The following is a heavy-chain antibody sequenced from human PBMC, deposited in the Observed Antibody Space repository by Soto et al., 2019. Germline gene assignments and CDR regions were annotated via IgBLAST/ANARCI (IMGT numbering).Heavy chain of an antibody. CDR2: INPNSGGT. J-gene: IGHJ4*02. CDR1: GYTFTGYY. V-gene: IGHV1-2*02. Sequence: ASVKVSCKASGYTFTGYYMHWVRQAPGQGLEWMGWINPNSGGTNYAQKFQGRVTMTRDTSISTAYMELGRLRSDDTAVYYCARGSHYGDSTFDYWGQGTLVTVSS. CDR3: ARGSHYGDSTFDY. D-gene: IGHD4-17*01.